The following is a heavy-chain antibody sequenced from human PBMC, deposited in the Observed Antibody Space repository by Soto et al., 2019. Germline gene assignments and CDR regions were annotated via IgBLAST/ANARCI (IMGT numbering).Heavy chain of an antibody. V-gene: IGHV4-4*07. Sequence: QVQLQESGPGLVKPSETLSLTCSVSGGSISSYYWNWIRQPAGKGLEWIGRIYSSGSTNYTPSLRSRVTMSVDSSKNQFSLKVSSVTAADTAVYYCARARGSAIAATLDYWGQGTLVTVSS. CDR3: ARARGSAIAATLDY. J-gene: IGHJ4*02. D-gene: IGHD2-15*01. CDR2: IYSSGST. CDR1: GGSISSYY.